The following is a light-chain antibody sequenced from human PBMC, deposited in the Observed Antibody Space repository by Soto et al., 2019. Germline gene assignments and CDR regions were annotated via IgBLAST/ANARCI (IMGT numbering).Light chain of an antibody. Sequence: QSVLTQPASVSGSPGQSITISCTGTSSDVGSYKFVSWYQHHPGKAPKLMIYEGSKRPSGVSNRFSGSKSGNTASLTISGLQAEDGADYYCCSYAGRSTPYVFGTGTKVTVL. J-gene: IGLJ1*01. CDR3: CSYAGRSTPYV. CDR1: SSDVGSYKF. CDR2: EGS. V-gene: IGLV2-23*01.